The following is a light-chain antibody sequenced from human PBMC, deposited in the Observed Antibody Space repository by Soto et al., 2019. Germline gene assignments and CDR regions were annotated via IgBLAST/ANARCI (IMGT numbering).Light chain of an antibody. CDR1: QSVLYSSNNKTY. J-gene: IGKJ1*01. V-gene: IGKV4-1*01. CDR2: WAS. CDR3: QQYYSTPWT. Sequence: DIVMTQSPDSLAVSLGERATINCKSSQSVLYSSNNKTYLAWYQQKPGQPPKLLIYWASTRESGVPDRFSGSGSGTDFTLTTSSLQAEDVAVYYCQQYYSTPWTFGQGTKVEIK.